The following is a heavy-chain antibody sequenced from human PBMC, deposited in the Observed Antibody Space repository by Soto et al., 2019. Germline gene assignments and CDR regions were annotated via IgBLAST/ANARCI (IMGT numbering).Heavy chain of an antibody. V-gene: IGHV4-34*01. CDR3: TTVGMPPTAKTFDY. CDR2: INHSGST. D-gene: IGHD4-17*01. CDR1: GGSFSGYY. Sequence: SETLSLTCAVYGGSFSGYYWSWIRQPPGKGLEWIGEINHSGSTNYNPSLKSRVTISVDTSKNQFSLKLSSVTAADTAVYYCTTVGMPPTAKTFDYWGQGTLVTVSS. J-gene: IGHJ4*02.